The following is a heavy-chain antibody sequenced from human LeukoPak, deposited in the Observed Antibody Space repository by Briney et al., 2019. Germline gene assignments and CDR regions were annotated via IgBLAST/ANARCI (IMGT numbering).Heavy chain of an antibody. V-gene: IGHV3-23*01. Sequence: GGSLRLSCAASGFTFSSYAMSWVRQAPGKGLGWVSAISGSGGSTYYADSVKGRFTISRDNSKNTLYLQMNSLRAEDTAVYYCAKDHLYCSSTSCFPGDWGQGTLVTVSS. CDR2: ISGSGGST. D-gene: IGHD2-2*01. J-gene: IGHJ4*02. CDR1: GFTFSSYA. CDR3: AKDHLYCSSTSCFPGD.